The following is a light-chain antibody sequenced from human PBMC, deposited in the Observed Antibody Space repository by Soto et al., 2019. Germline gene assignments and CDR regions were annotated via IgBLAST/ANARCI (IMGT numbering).Light chain of an antibody. Sequence: EIVLTQSPGTLSLSPGERATLSCRASQSISSSYLAWYQQKPGQAPRLLVYGASSRATGIPDRFSGSGSGTDFTLTISRLEPEDFALYYYQQYSSTFWTFGQGTNVDIK. V-gene: IGKV3-20*01. CDR1: QSISSSY. J-gene: IGKJ1*01. CDR3: QQYSSTFWT. CDR2: GAS.